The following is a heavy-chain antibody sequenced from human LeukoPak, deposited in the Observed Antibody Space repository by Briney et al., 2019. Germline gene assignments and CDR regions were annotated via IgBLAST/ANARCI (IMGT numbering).Heavy chain of an antibody. J-gene: IGHJ6*02. D-gene: IGHD3-10*01. V-gene: IGHV3-23*01. CDR3: AKLTSASGAYGVDV. CDR2: ISGSGGSK. CDR1: GFTFSSYA. Sequence: GGSLRLSCAASGFTFSSYAMNWVRQAPGKGLEWVSTISGSGGSKLYADSVEGRFTISRDNSKNTVYLQMNSLRAEDTAIYYCAKLTSASGAYGVDVWGQGTTVTVSS.